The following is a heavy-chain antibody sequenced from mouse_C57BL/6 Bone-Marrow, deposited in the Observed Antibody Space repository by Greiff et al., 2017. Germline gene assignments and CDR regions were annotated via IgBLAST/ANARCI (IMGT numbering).Heavy chain of an antibody. CDR1: GFTFSDYG. CDR2: ISSGSSTI. CDR3: ARRLVRDWFAY. D-gene: IGHD2-14*01. V-gene: IGHV5-17*01. Sequence: EVQLVESGGGLVKPGGSLKLSCAASGFTFSDYGMHWVRQAPEKGLEWVAYISSGSSTIYYADTVKGRFTISRDNAKITLFLQMTSLSSEDTAMYYCARRLVRDWFAYGGQGTLVTVSA. J-gene: IGHJ3*01.